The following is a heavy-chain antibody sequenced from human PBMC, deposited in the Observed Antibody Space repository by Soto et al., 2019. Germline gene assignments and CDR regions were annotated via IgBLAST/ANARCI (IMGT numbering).Heavy chain of an antibody. J-gene: IGHJ6*02. Sequence: GEAQKICSECAGSIITCYWTSVVRALPGKGLGRMGRIDPSDSNTNYGPSFQGNVTITADTSISTASMQWSSLKAADTAMYYCASRAPYSTRSYSYYYYYGLDVWGQGTTVTVSS. CDR1: GSIITCYW. CDR2: IDPSDSNT. V-gene: IGHV5-10-1*01. CDR3: ASRAPYSTRSYSYYYYYGLDV. D-gene: IGHD3-10*01.